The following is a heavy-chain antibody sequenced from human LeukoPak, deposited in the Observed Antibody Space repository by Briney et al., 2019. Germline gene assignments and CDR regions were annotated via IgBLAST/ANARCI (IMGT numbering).Heavy chain of an antibody. V-gene: IGHV3-23*01. Sequence: QPGGSLRLSCAASGFTFSTYGMSWVRQAPGKGLEWVSAVRGSGSDTYYADSVKGRFTISRDNSKNTLYLQMSTLRAEDTAVYYCAKGVGVPYYYGMDVWGQGTTVTVSS. CDR2: VRGSGSDT. D-gene: IGHD2-2*01. CDR3: AKGVGVPYYYGMDV. CDR1: GFTFSTYG. J-gene: IGHJ6*02.